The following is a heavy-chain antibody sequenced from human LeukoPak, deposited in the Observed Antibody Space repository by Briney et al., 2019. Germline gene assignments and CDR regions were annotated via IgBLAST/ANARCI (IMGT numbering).Heavy chain of an antibody. CDR1: GFTFSSYW. CDR2: MNIDGSEK. CDR3: ARDPVEWELLLDY. D-gene: IGHD1-26*01. Sequence: GSLRLSCAASGFTFSSYWMGWVRQAPGKRLECVANMNIDGSEKYYADSAKGRFTISRDNARNSVYLQMNSLRVEDTAVYYCARDPVEWELLLDYWGQGTLVTVSS. V-gene: IGHV3-7*01. J-gene: IGHJ4*02.